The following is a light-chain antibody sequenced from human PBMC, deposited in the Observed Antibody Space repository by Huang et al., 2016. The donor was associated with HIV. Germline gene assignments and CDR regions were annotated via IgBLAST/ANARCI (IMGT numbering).Light chain of an antibody. CDR1: QSVSTN. CDR2: GAS. Sequence: EMVMTQSPVTLSVSPGERATLSCRASQSVSTNLAWYQQKPGQAPRLLIHGASTRATGIPARCSGSGSGTEFTLTITSLQSEDFAVYYCQQYNNWPPWTFGQGTKVEIK. J-gene: IGKJ1*01. V-gene: IGKV3-15*01. CDR3: QQYNNWPPWT.